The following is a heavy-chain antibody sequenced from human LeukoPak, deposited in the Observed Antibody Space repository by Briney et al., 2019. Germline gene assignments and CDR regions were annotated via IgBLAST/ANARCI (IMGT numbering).Heavy chain of an antibody. J-gene: IGHJ4*02. CDR2: IYHSGST. D-gene: IGHD4-17*01. CDR3: ARGDDYGDYYFDY. Sequence: SETLSLTCTVSGYSISSVYYWGWIRQPPGKGLEWMGSIYHSGSTYYNPSLKSRVTISVDTSKNQFSLKLSSVTAADTAVYYCARGDDYGDYYFDYWGQGTLVTVSS. CDR1: GYSISSVYY. V-gene: IGHV4-38-2*02.